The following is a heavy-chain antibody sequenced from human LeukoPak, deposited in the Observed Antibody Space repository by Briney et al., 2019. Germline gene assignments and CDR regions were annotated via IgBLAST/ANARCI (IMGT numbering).Heavy chain of an antibody. Sequence: PGGSLRLSCAASEFTFSSYSMNWVRQAPGKGLEWVSSISGGSNYIYYADSPKGRFTISRDNAKNSLSLQMNSLRDEDTAVYYCAKAGPSGYKSGFDPWGQGTLVTVSS. J-gene: IGHJ5*02. CDR3: AKAGPSGYKSGFDP. CDR2: ISGGSNYI. V-gene: IGHV3-21*01. D-gene: IGHD3-3*01. CDR1: EFTFSSYS.